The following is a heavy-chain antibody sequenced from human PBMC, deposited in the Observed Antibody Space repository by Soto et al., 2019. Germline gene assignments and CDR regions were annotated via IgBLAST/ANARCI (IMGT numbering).Heavy chain of an antibody. CDR1: GFTFSSYA. D-gene: IGHD2-15*01. CDR3: AKEFGYSSGYYFDY. CDR2: ISGSAGSA. Sequence: PGGSLRLSCAASGFTFSSYAMTWVRQAPGKGLEWVSSISGSAGSAYYADSVMGRFTISRDKSRNTLYLQMDSLRAEDTAVYYCAKEFGYSSGYYFDYWGQGTLVTV. J-gene: IGHJ4*02. V-gene: IGHV3-23*01.